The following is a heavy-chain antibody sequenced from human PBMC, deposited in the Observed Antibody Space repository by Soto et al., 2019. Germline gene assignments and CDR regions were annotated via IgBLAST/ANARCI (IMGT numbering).Heavy chain of an antibody. CDR1: GGSISSYY. D-gene: IGHD2-2*01. V-gene: IGHV4-4*07. CDR2: IYTSGST. J-gene: IGHJ5*02. Sequence: SETLSLTCTVSGGSISSYYWSWIRQPAGKGLERIGRIYTSGSTNYNPSLKRRVTMSVDTSKNQFSLKLSSVTAADTAVYYCAKDAGADIVVVSAGNNWFDPWGQGTLVTVSS. CDR3: AKDAGADIVVVSAGNNWFDP.